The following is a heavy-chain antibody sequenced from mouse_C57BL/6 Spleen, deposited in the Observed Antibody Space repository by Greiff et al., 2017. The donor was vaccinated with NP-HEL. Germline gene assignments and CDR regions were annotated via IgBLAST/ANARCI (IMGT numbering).Heavy chain of an antibody. D-gene: IGHD1-1*01. CDR2: IYPRDGST. V-gene: IGHV1-78*01. CDR1: GYTFTDHT. Sequence: VQLQQSDAELVKPGASVKISCKVSGYTFTDHTIHWMKQRPEQGLEWIGYIYPRDGSTKYNEKFKGKATLTADKSSSTAYMQLNSLTSEDSAVYCCARAGYYGSSPHWYFDVWGTGTTVTVSA. CDR3: ARAGYYGSSPHWYFDV. J-gene: IGHJ1*03.